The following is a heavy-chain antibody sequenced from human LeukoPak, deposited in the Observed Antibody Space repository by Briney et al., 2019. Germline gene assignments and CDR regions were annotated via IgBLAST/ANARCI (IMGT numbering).Heavy chain of an antibody. J-gene: IGHJ4*02. V-gene: IGHV3-23*01. CDR3: AKWITIFGVVGD. CDR2: ISGSGGST. Sequence: GGSLRLSCAASGFTFSSHAMRWVRQAPAKGLEWVSAISGSGGSTYYADSVKGRFTISRDNTKNTLYRQMNSQRAEDKAVYYCAKWITIFGVVGDWGQGTLVSVSS. CDR1: GFTFSSHA. D-gene: IGHD3-3*01.